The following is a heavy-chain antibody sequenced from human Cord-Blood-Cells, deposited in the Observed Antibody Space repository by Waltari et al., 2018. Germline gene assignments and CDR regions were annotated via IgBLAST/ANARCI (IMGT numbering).Heavy chain of an antibody. V-gene: IGHV4-38-2*02. CDR3: ARDVRIGGSGDY. Sequence: QVQLQESGPGLVKPSETLSLTCAVSGYSISSGYYWGWIRQPPGKGLEWIGSIYHSGSTYYNPSLKSRVTISVDTSENQFSLKLSSVTAADTAVYYCARDVRIGGSGDYWGQGTLVTVSS. J-gene: IGHJ4*02. CDR2: IYHSGST. CDR1: GYSISSGYY. D-gene: IGHD3-10*02.